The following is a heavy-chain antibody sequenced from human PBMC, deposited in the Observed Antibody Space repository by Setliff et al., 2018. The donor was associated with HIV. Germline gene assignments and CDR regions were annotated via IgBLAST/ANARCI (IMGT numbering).Heavy chain of an antibody. Sequence: SGPTLVNPTQTLTLTCTFSGLSLSTSGVVLSWIRQSPGKALEWLAFIYWNNNKHYSPSLKRRLTVTQDTSKNRVVFTMTNMDPVDTATYYCAYSGRQLRGSYFDFWGQGTPVTVSS. CDR3: AYSGRQLRGSYFDF. CDR2: IYWNNNK. D-gene: IGHD1-1*01. V-gene: IGHV2-5*01. CDR1: GLSLSTSGVV. J-gene: IGHJ4*02.